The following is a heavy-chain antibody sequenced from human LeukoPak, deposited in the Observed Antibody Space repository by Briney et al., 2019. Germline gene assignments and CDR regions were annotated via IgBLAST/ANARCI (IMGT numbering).Heavy chain of an antibody. CDR1: GGSISSYY. Sequence: PSETLSLTCTVSGGSISSYYWSWIRQPPGKGLEWIGYIYYSGSTNYNPSLKSRVTISVDTSKNQFSLKLSSVTAADTAVYYCARGSGSYFFVYWGQGTLVTVSS. D-gene: IGHD3-10*01. J-gene: IGHJ4*02. CDR3: ARGSGSYFFVY. CDR2: IYYSGST. V-gene: IGHV4-59*12.